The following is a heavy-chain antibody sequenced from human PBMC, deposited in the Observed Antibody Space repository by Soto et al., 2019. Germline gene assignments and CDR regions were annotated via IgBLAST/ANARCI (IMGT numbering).Heavy chain of an antibody. Sequence: SETLSLTCTVSGGSISSGGYYWSWIRQHPGKGLEWIGYIYYSGSTYYNPSLKSRVTISVDTSKNQFSLKLSSVTAADTAVYYCARGARFLGWLSDRLGSWFDPWGQGTLVTVSS. CDR1: GGSISSGGYY. J-gene: IGHJ5*02. CDR3: ARGARFLGWLSDRLGSWFDP. CDR2: IYYSGST. V-gene: IGHV4-31*03. D-gene: IGHD3-3*01.